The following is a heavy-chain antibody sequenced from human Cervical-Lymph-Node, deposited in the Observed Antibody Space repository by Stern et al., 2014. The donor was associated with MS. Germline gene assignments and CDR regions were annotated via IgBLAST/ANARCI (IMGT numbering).Heavy chain of an antibody. Sequence: QITLKESGPTVVKPTQTLTLTCSFSGFSLTTTGEGVGWVRQPPGKALEGLALIYWDDDKRLSPSLGSRLTITKDTSKNLVILTMTNMDPEDTATYFCGHKRRATLGGTFDYWGQGITVTVSS. CDR2: IYWDDDK. J-gene: IGHJ4*02. CDR3: GHKRRATLGGTFDY. V-gene: IGHV2-5*02. CDR1: GFSLTTTGEG. D-gene: IGHD3-3*01.